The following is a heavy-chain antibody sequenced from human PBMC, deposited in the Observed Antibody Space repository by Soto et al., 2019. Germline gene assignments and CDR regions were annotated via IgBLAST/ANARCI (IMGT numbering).Heavy chain of an antibody. CDR3: AKLEYSRITMIVVVIAGGYYFDY. CDR1: GGSFSGYY. D-gene: IGHD3-22*01. CDR2: VNHSGST. J-gene: IGHJ4*02. V-gene: IGHV4-34*01. Sequence: QVQLQQWGAGLLKPSETLSLTCAVYGGSFSGYYWSWIRQPPGKGLEWIGEVNHSGSTNYNPSLKSLVTFSVDTSKNQFSLRLRSVTAADTAVYYCAKLEYSRITMIVVVIAGGYYFDYWGQGTLVTVSS.